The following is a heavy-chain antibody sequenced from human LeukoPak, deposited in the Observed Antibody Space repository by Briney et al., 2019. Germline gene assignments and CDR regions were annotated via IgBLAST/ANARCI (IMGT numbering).Heavy chain of an antibody. Sequence: PGGSLRLSCSVSGFRFSGWSFNWVRQAPGKGLEWVSSINSGSRSIYYADSVKGRFTISRDNSKNTLYLQMNSLRAEDTAVYYCAKDVRSSGTLPELFDYWGQGTLVTVSS. D-gene: IGHD1-1*01. CDR1: GFRFSGWS. J-gene: IGHJ4*02. CDR2: INSGSRSI. CDR3: AKDVRSSGTLPELFDY. V-gene: IGHV3-21*01.